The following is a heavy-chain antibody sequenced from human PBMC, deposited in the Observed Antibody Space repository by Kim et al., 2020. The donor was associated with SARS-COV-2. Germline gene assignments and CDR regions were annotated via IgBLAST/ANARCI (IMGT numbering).Heavy chain of an antibody. CDR1: GFRFSEYA. Sequence: GGSLRLSCAASGFRFSEYAMHWVRQAPGKGLEWVSLISPTGDKTDYADSVRGRFTISRDNIKGTLYLQMNNLRAGDTAFYFCAKDVCSSTSCPYFYYYGMDVWGQGTTVIVSS. CDR3: AKDVCSSTSCPYFYYYGMDV. D-gene: IGHD2-2*01. CDR2: ISPTGDKT. J-gene: IGHJ6*02. V-gene: IGHV3-43*02.